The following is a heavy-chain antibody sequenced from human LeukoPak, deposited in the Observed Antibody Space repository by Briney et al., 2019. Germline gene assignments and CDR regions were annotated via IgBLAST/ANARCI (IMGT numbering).Heavy chain of an antibody. D-gene: IGHD2-15*01. J-gene: IGHJ4*02. Sequence: GGSLRLSCAASGFTFSSYSMNWVRQASGKGLEWVGRIRSKANSYATAYAASVKGRFTISRDDSKNTAYLQMNSLKTEDTAVYYCSVNYCSGGSCYMLWGQGTLVTVSS. CDR3: SVNYCSGGSCYML. CDR1: GFTFSSYS. CDR2: IRSKANSYAT. V-gene: IGHV3-73*01.